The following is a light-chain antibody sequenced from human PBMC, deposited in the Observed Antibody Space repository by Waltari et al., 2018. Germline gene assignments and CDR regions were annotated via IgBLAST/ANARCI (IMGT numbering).Light chain of an antibody. J-gene: IGKJ2*01. Sequence: DIQMTQSPSSLSASVGDRVTITCRASTSIATRLNWYQQKPGKAPKGRVYAAATLQIGVPSRFSGSASGTHFTLTISSLQPEDSATYYCQQSSNLPYTFGQGTTLEIK. V-gene: IGKV1-39*01. CDR3: QQSSNLPYT. CDR2: AAA. CDR1: TSIATR.